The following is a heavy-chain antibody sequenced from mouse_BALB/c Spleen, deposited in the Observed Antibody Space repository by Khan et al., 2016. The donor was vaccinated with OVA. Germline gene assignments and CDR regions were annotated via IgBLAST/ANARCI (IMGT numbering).Heavy chain of an antibody. V-gene: IGHV3-2*02. CDR1: GYSITSGYG. D-gene: IGHD1-2*01. CDR2: ISYSGST. CDR3: ARTARIKY. J-gene: IGHJ2*01. Sequence: EVQLQESGPGLVKPSQSLSLTCTVTGYSITSGYGWNWIRQFPGNKLDWMGYISYSGSTNYTPSLKSRISITRETSKNQFFLQLNSVTTEDTATYYCARTARIKYWGQGTTLTVSS.